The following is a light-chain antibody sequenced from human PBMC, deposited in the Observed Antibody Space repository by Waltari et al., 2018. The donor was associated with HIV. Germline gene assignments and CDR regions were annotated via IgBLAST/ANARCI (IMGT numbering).Light chain of an antibody. CDR1: ALPKQY. CDR3: QSADTTGSLYV. Sequence: SYDLTQPPSVSVSPGQTARITCSENALPKQYAYWYQQKPGQAPVLLIYKDTERPSGIPERFSGSSSGTTVTLTISGVQAEDEADYYCQSADTTGSLYVFGTGTKVTV. J-gene: IGLJ1*01. CDR2: KDT. V-gene: IGLV3-25*03.